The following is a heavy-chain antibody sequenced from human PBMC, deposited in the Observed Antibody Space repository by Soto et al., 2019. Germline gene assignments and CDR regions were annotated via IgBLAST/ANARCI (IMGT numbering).Heavy chain of an antibody. CDR3: ASSVYSVYDNGDAFDI. CDR2: ISAYNGNT. CDR1: GYTFTSYG. D-gene: IGHD5-12*01. Sequence: ASVKVSCKASGYTFTSYGISWVRQAPGQGLEWMGWISAYNGNTNYAQKLQGRVTMTTDTSTSTAYMELRSLRSDDTAVYYCASSVYSVYDNGDAFDIWGQGTMVTVSS. V-gene: IGHV1-18*01. J-gene: IGHJ3*02.